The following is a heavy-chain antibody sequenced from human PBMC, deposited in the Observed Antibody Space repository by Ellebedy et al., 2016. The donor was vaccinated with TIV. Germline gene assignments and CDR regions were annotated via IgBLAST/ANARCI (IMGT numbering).Heavy chain of an antibody. D-gene: IGHD2/OR15-2a*01. V-gene: IGHV1-69*13. CDR1: GYTFTSFY. CDR2: IIPIFGPA. Sequence: AASVKVSCKASGYTFTSFYMFWVRQAPGQGLEWMGGIIPIFGPANYARKFQGRVTINADESTSTVYMELSSLGSDDTAVYYWASGPVPYFMDVWGQGTTVTVSS. CDR3: ASGPVPYFMDV. J-gene: IGHJ6*02.